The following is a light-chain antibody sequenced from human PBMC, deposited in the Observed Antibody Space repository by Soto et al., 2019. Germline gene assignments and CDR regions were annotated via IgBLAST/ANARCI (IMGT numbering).Light chain of an antibody. CDR2: GAS. CDR1: QSVSSSY. V-gene: IGKV3-20*01. CDR3: QQYGSSLLT. Sequence: EIVLTQSPGTLSLSPGERATLSCRASQSVSSSYLAWYQQKPGQAPRLLIYGASSRATGIPDRFSGSGSGTDFTLTISRLEPEDFAVYYCQQYGSSLLTFGGGTGGYQ. J-gene: IGKJ4*01.